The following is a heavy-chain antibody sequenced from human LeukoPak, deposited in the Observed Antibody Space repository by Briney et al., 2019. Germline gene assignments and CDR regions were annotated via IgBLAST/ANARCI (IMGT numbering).Heavy chain of an antibody. CDR2: IYPSGFT. V-gene: IGHV4-61*02. CDR3: AGSETTRHLTPGF. CDR1: GASINSGGYY. D-gene: IGHD4-11*01. J-gene: IGHJ4*02. Sequence: PSETLSLTCTVSGASINSGGYYWSWIRQPAGKGLEWIGRIYPSGFTNYNPSLNSRVTISVDTSENQFSLQLNSVTAADTAVYYCAGSETTRHLTPGFWGQGTLVTVSS.